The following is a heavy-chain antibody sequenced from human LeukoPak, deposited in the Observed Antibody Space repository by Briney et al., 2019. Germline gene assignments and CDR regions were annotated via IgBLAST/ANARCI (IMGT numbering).Heavy chain of an antibody. J-gene: IGHJ3*02. D-gene: IGHD1-26*01. CDR2: ISYDGNEK. CDR1: GFTFSNYG. Sequence: GGSLRLSCAASGFTFSNYGMHWVCQAPGKGLEWVSVISYDGNEKYYADSVKGRFTFSRDNSKNTLYLQMNSLRLEDTAVYYCVKDRAPRGTYLSYAFDIWGQGTMVTVSS. V-gene: IGHV3-30*18. CDR3: VKDRAPRGTYLSYAFDI.